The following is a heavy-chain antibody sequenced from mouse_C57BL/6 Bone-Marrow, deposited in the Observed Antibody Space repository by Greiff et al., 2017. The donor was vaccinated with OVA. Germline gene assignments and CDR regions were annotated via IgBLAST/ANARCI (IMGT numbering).Heavy chain of an antibody. CDR2: ILPGSGST. V-gene: IGHV1-9*01. CDR3: ARGVEFPHGTENAMDY. CDR1: DYTFTGYW. Sequence: VQLQQSGAELMKPGASVKLSCKATDYTFTGYWIEWVKQRPGHGLEWIGEILPGSGSTNYNEKFKGKATFTADTSSNTAYMQLSSLTTEDSAIYYCARGVEFPHGTENAMDYWGQGTSVTVSS. D-gene: IGHD3-3*01. J-gene: IGHJ4*01.